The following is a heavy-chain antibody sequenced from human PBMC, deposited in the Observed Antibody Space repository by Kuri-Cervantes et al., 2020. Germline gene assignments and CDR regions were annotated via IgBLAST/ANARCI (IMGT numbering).Heavy chain of an antibody. CDR3: AYSRSGWEPDFDY. V-gene: IGHV1-8*01. J-gene: IGHJ4*02. CDR2: MNPNSGNT. CDR1: GYTFTSYD. D-gene: IGHD6-6*01. Sequence: ASVKVSCKASGYTFTSYDINWVRQATGQGLEWMGWMNPNSGNTGYAQKFQGRVTMTRNTSISTAYMELSSLRSEDTAVYYCAYSRSGWEPDFDYWGQGTLVTVSS.